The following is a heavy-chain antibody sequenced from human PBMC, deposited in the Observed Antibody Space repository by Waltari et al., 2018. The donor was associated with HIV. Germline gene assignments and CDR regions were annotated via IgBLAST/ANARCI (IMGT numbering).Heavy chain of an antibody. CDR1: GGTFSSYA. CDR3: ARARQYSSGYYYYYGRDV. J-gene: IGHJ6*02. D-gene: IGHD6-19*01. Sequence: QVQLVQSGAEVKKPGSSVKVPCKASGGTFSSYAISWVRQAPGQGREWMGGIIPIFGTANYAQKFQGRVTITADKSTSTAYMELSSLRSEDTAVYYCARARQYSSGYYYYYGRDVWGQGTTVTVSS. CDR2: IIPIFGTA. V-gene: IGHV1-69*06.